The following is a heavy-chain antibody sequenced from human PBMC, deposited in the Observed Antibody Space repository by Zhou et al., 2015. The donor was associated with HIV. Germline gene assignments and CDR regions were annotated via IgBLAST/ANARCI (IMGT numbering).Heavy chain of an antibody. J-gene: IGHJ4*02. D-gene: IGHD5-18*01. Sequence: LVQSGTEVRKPGSSVNVSCKASGGTFSSDGITWVRQAPGQGLEWMGGISAYNGNTNYAQKLQGRVTMTTDTSTSTAYMELRSLRSEDTAVYYCARRGYSYHSGHFDYWGQGTLVTVSS. CDR1: GGTFSSDG. CDR2: ISAYNGNT. CDR3: ARRGYSYHSGHFDY. V-gene: IGHV1-18*01.